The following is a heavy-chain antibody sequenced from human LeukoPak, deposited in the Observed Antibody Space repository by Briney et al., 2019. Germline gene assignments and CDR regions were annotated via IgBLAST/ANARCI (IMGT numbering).Heavy chain of an antibody. V-gene: IGHV3-48*01. J-gene: IGHJ5*02. D-gene: IGHD6-13*01. Sequence: GGSLRLSCAASGFTFSSYSMNWVRQAPGKGLEWVSYISSSSSTIYYADSVKGRFTISRDNAKNSLYPQMNSLRAEDTAVYYCAAGFHRVAAAGTNWFDPWGQGTLVTVSS. CDR1: GFTFSSYS. CDR3: AAGFHRVAAAGTNWFDP. CDR2: ISSSSSTI.